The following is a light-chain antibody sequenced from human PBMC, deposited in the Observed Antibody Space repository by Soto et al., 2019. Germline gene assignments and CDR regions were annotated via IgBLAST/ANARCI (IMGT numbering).Light chain of an antibody. CDR2: KAS. CDR3: QQYNRYWT. Sequence: DIQMTQSPSTLSASVGDRVTITCRATQNINTFLAWYQQKPGKAPKLLIYKASSLESGVPSRFSGSGSGTEFTLTISSLQPDDFATYYCQQYNRYWTFGQGTKVDIK. J-gene: IGKJ1*01. CDR1: QNINTF. V-gene: IGKV1-5*03.